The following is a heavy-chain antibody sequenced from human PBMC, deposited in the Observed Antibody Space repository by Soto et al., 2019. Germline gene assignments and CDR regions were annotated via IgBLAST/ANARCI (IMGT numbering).Heavy chain of an antibody. CDR2: IYYSGST. CDR3: ARLPGYCXGDSCRIDY. Sequence: SESLSLTCTVAGPSIGSVSDWWGWIRQPPGKGLEWIGSIYYSGSTYSNLSLKSRVTISVDTSKNQFSLKLSSVTAADTAVYFCARLPGYCXGDSCRIDYWGQGTLVTVS. D-gene: IGHD2-15*01. V-gene: IGHV4-39*01. CDR1: GPSIGSVSDW. J-gene: IGHJ4*02.